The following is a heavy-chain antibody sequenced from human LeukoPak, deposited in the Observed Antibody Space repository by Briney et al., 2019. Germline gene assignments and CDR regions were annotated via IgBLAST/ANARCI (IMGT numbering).Heavy chain of an antibody. V-gene: IGHV4-34*01. CDR1: GGSFSGYY. CDR2: INHSGST. J-gene: IGHJ4*02. D-gene: IGHD6-13*01. CDR3: ARGRGGYSSSSWYDY. Sequence: SETLSLTCAVYGGSFSGYYWSWIRQPPGKGLEWIGEINHSGSTNYNPSLKSRVTISVDTSKNQFSLELSSVTAADTAVYYCARGRGGYSSSSWYDYWGQGTLVTVSS.